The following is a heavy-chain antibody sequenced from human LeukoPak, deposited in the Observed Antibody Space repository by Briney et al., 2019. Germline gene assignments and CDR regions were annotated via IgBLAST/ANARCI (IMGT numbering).Heavy chain of an antibody. V-gene: IGHV4-30-2*01. J-gene: IGHJ3*02. CDR2: IYHSGST. CDR3: ARNVIGGYHDAFDI. Sequence: SQTLSLTWAVSGGSISSGGYSGSWIRQPPGKGLEWIGYIYHSGSTYYNPSLKSRVTISVDSAKNQFSLKLSSVTAADTAVYYCARNVIGGYHDAFDIWGQGTMVTVSS. CDR1: GGSISSGGYS. D-gene: IGHD3-22*01.